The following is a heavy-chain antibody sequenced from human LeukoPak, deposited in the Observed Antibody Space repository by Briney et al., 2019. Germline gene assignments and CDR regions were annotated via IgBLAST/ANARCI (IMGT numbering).Heavy chain of an antibody. D-gene: IGHD6-13*01. Sequence: GGSLRLSCAASGFTFSSYAMSLVRQAPGKGLEWVSAISGSGGSTYYADSVKGRFTISRDNSKNTLYLQMNSLRAEGTAVYYCAKVFRIAAAGLTDYWGQGTLVTVSS. CDR3: AKVFRIAAAGLTDY. CDR1: GFTFSSYA. J-gene: IGHJ4*02. V-gene: IGHV3-23*01. CDR2: ISGSGGST.